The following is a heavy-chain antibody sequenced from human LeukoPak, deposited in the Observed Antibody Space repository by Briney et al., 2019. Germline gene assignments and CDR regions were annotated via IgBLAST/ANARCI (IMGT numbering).Heavy chain of an antibody. CDR2: IWYDGSNI. CDR3: ARGGSITARRVSCGYD. Sequence: GGSLRLSCAASGFTFSSYGMHWVRQAPGKGLEWVAIIWYDGSNIHYADFVKGRFTISRDNSRNTLYLQMNSLRVEDTAVYYCARGGSITARRVSCGYDWGQGTLVTVSS. V-gene: IGHV3-33*01. CDR1: GFTFSSYG. J-gene: IGHJ4*02. D-gene: IGHD6-6*01.